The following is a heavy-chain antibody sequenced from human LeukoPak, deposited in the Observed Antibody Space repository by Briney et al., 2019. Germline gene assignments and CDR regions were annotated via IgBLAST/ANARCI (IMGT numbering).Heavy chain of an antibody. J-gene: IGHJ4*02. V-gene: IGHV3-66*01. Sequence: GGSLRLSCAASGFTVSSNYMSWVRQAPGKGLEWVSVIYSGGSTYYADSVKGRFTISRDNSKNTLYLQMNSLRAEDTAVYYCARRRTDYGDPFDYWGQGTLVTVSS. CDR1: GFTVSSNY. CDR2: IYSGGST. CDR3: ARRRTDYGDPFDY. D-gene: IGHD4-17*01.